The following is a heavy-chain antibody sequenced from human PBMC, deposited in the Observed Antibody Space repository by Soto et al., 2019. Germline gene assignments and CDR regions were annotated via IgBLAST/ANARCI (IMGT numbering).Heavy chain of an antibody. Sequence: EVQLVESGGGLVQPGGSLKLSCAVSGFTFSSHAMNWVRQAPGKGLEWVAYIHGTRSIIYYADSVKGRFIISRDNAKNSLYLQMDSLRDEDTALYSCARDARNADYDYWGQGTLVTVSS. CDR2: IHGTRSII. CDR3: ARDARNADYDY. V-gene: IGHV3-48*02. J-gene: IGHJ4*02. D-gene: IGHD3-16*01. CDR1: GFTFSSHA.